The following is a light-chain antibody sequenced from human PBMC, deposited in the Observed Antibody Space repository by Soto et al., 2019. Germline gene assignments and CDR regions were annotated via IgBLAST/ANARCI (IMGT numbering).Light chain of an antibody. CDR1: SSDVGGYNY. Sequence: QSALTQPASVSGSPGQSITISCTGTSSDVGGYNYVSWYQQHPGKDPKLMISDVSNRPSGVSNRFSVSKSGNTASLTISGLQTEDEADYYCSSYTTGSTDVFGTGTKLAVL. CDR3: SSYTTGSTDV. V-gene: IGLV2-14*01. CDR2: DVS. J-gene: IGLJ1*01.